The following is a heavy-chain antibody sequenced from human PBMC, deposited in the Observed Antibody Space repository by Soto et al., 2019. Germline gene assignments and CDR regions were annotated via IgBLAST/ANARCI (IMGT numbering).Heavy chain of an antibody. D-gene: IGHD3-22*01. CDR2: IDPSDSYT. CDR3: ARRTRLLIPTSNYYYYYGMDV. Sequence: PGESLKIACKGSGYSFTSYWISWVRQMPGKGLEWMGRIDPSDSYTNYSPSFQGHVTISADKSISTAYLQWSSLKASDTAMYYCARRTRLLIPTSNYYYYYGMDVWGQGTTVIVSS. CDR1: GYSFTSYW. V-gene: IGHV5-10-1*01. J-gene: IGHJ6*02.